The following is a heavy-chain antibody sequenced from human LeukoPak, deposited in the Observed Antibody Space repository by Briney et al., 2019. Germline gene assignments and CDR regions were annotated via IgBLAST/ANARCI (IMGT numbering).Heavy chain of an antibody. D-gene: IGHD3-9*01. J-gene: IGHJ6*02. CDR3: AKDAALRYFDWLFISEPPSTDYYYYGMDV. V-gene: IGHV3-23*01. CDR2: ISGSGGST. CDR1: GSIFSSYA. Sequence: GGSLRLSCAVSGSIFSSYAMSWVRQAPGKGLEWVSAISGSGGSTYYADSMKGRFTISRDNSKNTLYLQMNSLRAEDTAVYYCAKDAALRYFDWLFISEPPSTDYYYYGMDVWGQGTTVTVSS.